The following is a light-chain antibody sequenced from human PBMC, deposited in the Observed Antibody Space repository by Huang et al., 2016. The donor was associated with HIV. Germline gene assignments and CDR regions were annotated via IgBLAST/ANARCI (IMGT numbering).Light chain of an antibody. J-gene: IGKJ1*01. CDR1: QSITNY. V-gene: IGKV1-39*01. Sequence: DIQMTQSPSSRSAAVGDRVTITCRASQSITNYLNWYQQKPGTAPKVLIYAASSLQSGVPSRFSGSGSGTDFTLTISCLQPEDFATYYCQHTYNTPRTFGQGTKVEIK. CDR3: QHTYNTPRT. CDR2: AAS.